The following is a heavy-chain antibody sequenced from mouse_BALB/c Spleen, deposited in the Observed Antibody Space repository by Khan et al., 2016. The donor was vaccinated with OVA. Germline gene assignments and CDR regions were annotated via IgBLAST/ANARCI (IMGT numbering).Heavy chain of an antibody. CDR3: ARICYSSGSEGFAY. Sequence: EVELVESGGDLVKPGGSLKLSCAASGFTFSTYGMSWVRQTPDNRLEWVATVSSGGHYTYYPDNVKARFTISRDNAKNTLYLQMSSLTSEDTAMFYGARICYSSGSEGFAYWGQGTLVTVSA. D-gene: IGHD3-2*02. CDR2: VSSGGHYT. J-gene: IGHJ3*01. V-gene: IGHV5-6*01. CDR1: GFTFSTYG.